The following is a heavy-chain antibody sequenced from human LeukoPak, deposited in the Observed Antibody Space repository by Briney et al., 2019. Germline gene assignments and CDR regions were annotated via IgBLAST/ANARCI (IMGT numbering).Heavy chain of an antibody. D-gene: IGHD3-10*01. CDR3: ARRRYYGSGSFGMDV. J-gene: IGHJ6*02. V-gene: IGHV4-39*02. CDR1: GGSMSSSSYY. Sequence: PSETLSLTCTVSGGSMSSSSYYWGWIRQPPGKGLEWIGSIYYGGSTYYNPSLKSRVTLSVDTSKNHFSLKLNSMTAADTAVYYCARRRYYGSGSFGMDVWGQGTTVTVSS. CDR2: IYYGGST.